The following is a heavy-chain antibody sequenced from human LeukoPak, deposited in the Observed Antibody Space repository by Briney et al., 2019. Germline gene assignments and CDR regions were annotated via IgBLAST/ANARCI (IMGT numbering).Heavy chain of an antibody. J-gene: IGHJ4*02. V-gene: IGHV4-38-2*02. D-gene: IGHD3-10*01. CDR2: VYHSGAE. Sequence: SGTLSLTCIVSADAITSHFYWGWIRQSPGEGGKGLEWIASVYHSGAEYVNPSLKSRVTPSVDTSKSQFYLTLTSVTAADTAVYFCARASFASGSYYFDLWGPGTLITVSS. CDR1: ADAITSHFY. CDR3: ARASFASGSYYFDL.